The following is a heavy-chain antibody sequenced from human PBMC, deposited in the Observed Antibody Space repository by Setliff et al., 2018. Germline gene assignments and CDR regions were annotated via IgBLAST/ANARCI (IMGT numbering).Heavy chain of an antibody. Sequence: SETLSLTCTVSGDSISSGECYWSWIRQHPGKGLEWIGYIYYRGSTYYNPSLKSRVTISVDTSKNQFSLKLSSVTAADTAVYYCARHRAEDYYGSGTIVWGWFDPWGQGTLVTVSS. D-gene: IGHD3-10*01. J-gene: IGHJ5*02. V-gene: IGHV4-30-4*08. CDR1: GDSISSGECY. CDR2: IYYRGST. CDR3: ARHRAEDYYGSGTIVWGWFDP.